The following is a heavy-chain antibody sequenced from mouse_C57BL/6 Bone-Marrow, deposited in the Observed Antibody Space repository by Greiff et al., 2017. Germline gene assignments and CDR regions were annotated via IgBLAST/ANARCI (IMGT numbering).Heavy chain of an antibody. J-gene: IGHJ3*01. Sequence: EVQLVESGAELVRPGASVKLSCTASGFNIKDDYMHWVKQRPEQGLEWIGWIDPENGDTEYASKFQGKATITADTSSNTAYLQLSSLTSEGTAVYYCTSGSWFAYWGQGTLVTVSA. D-gene: IGHD3-1*01. V-gene: IGHV14-4*01. CDR3: TSGSWFAY. CDR2: IDPENGDT. CDR1: GFNIKDDY.